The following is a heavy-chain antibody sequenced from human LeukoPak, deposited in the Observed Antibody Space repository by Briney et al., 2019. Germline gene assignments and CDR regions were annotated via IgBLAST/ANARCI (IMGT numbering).Heavy chain of an antibody. CDR2: INHSGST. V-gene: IGHV4-34*01. Sequence: GSLRLSCAVSGFTFSDYYMSWIRQAPGKGLEWIGEINHSGSTNYNPALKSRVTISVDTSKNQFSLKLSSVTAADTAVYYCARGPYRLGYCSGGSCYYFDYWGQGTLVTVSS. D-gene: IGHD2-15*01. J-gene: IGHJ4*02. CDR3: ARGPYRLGYCSGGSCYYFDY. CDR1: GFTFSDYY.